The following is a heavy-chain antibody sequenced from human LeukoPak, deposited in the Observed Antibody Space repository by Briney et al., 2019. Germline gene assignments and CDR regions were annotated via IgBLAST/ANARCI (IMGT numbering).Heavy chain of an antibody. CDR1: GFSFTPYW. J-gene: IGHJ4*02. V-gene: IGHV3-7*01. CDR2: IKQDGTEK. D-gene: IGHD3-10*01. Sequence: GGTLRLSCAASGFSFTPYWMSWVRQAPGKGLEWVANIKQDGTEKYYVDSVKGRFTISRDNAKNSLYLQMNSLRVEDTAVYYCAKLAKYFYGSETYYFFEHWGQGTPVTASS. CDR3: AKLAKYFYGSETYYFFEH.